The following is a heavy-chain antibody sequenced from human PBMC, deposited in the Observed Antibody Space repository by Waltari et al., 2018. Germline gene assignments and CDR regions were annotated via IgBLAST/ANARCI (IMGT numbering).Heavy chain of an antibody. V-gene: IGHV3-53*01. CDR1: GFTVSSNY. CDR2: VYGVGST. J-gene: IGHJ4*02. CDR3: ARAAPEDYDFWSGYDSGYYFDY. Sequence: EVQLVESGGGLIQPGGSLRLSCAASGFTVSSNYMSWVRQAPGKGLEGVSVVYGVGSTYYADSGKGRFTISRDNSKNTLYLQMNSLRAEDTAVYYCARAAPEDYDFWSGYDSGYYFDYWGQGTLVTVSS. D-gene: IGHD3-3*01.